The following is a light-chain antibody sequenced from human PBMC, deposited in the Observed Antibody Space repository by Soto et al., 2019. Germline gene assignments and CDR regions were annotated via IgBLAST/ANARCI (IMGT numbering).Light chain of an antibody. J-gene: IGKJ1*01. CDR3: LKDGGEAAWT. Sequence: EIVLTQLPSTLSLSPGERATLSCRASQSVSSYLAWYQQKPGQAPRLLIYDASSRATGIPDRFSGSGYGTDSTLTISRREPEDFDVYYCLKDGGEAAWTCGQGTK. CDR2: DAS. CDR1: QSVSSY. V-gene: IGKV3-11*01.